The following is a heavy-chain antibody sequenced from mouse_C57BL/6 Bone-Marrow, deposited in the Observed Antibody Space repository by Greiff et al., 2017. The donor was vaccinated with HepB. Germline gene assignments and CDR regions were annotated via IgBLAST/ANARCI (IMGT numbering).Heavy chain of an antibody. J-gene: IGHJ1*03. V-gene: IGHV5-15*01. D-gene: IGHD1-1*01. Sequence: EVKLMESGGGLVQPGGSLKLSCAASGFTFSDYGMAWVRQAPRKGPEWVAFISNLAYSIYYADTVTGRFTISRENAKNTLYLEMSSLRSEDTAMYYCARLGGTTVPWYFDVWGTGTTVTVSS. CDR1: GFTFSDYG. CDR2: ISNLAYSI. CDR3: ARLGGTTVPWYFDV.